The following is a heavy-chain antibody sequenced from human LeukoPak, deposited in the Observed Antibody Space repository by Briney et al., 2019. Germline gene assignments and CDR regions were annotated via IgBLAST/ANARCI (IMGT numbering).Heavy chain of an antibody. CDR3: ARIDGGGTGIQGFDP. CDR2: MNPNRGNT. CDR1: GYTFTSYD. Sequence: ASVTVSCKASGYTFTSYDINWVRQATGQGLEWMGWMNPNRGNTGYAQKFQGRVTITRDTSICTAYMELSSLRSEDTAVYYCARIDGGGTGIQGFDPWGQGTLVTVSS. V-gene: IGHV1-8*02. J-gene: IGHJ5*02. D-gene: IGHD3-16*01.